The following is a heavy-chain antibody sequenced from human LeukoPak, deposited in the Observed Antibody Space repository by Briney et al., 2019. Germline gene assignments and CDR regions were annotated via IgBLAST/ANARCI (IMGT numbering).Heavy chain of an antibody. Sequence: SETLSLTCTVSGGSISSSSYYWGWIRQPPGKGLEWIGSIYYSGSTYYNPSLKSRVTISVDTSKNQFSLKLSSVTAADTAVYYCARGDGGFDPWGQGTLVTVSS. CDR2: IYYSGST. D-gene: IGHD5-24*01. V-gene: IGHV4-39*07. J-gene: IGHJ5*02. CDR3: ARGDGGFDP. CDR1: GGSISSSSYY.